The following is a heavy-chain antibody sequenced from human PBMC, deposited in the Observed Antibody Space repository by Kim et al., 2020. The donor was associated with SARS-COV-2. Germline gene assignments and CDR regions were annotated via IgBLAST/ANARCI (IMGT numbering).Heavy chain of an antibody. Sequence: GGSLRLSCAASGFTFSSYAMSWVRQAPGKGLEWVSAISGSGGSTYYADSVKGRFTISRDNSKHTLYLQMNSLRAEDTAVYHCAKLSPYSGSYFPYCGQGTLDTVSS. J-gene: IGHJ4*02. CDR2: ISGSGGST. CDR1: GFTFSSYA. D-gene: IGHD1-26*01. V-gene: IGHV3-23*01. CDR3: AKLSPYSGSYFPY.